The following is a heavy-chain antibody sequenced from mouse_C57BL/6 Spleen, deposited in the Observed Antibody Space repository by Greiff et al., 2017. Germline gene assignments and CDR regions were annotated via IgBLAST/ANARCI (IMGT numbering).Heavy chain of an antibody. V-gene: IGHV1-18*01. CDR2: INPNNGGT. D-gene: IGHD4-1*01. Sequence: EVKLQESGPELVKPGASVKIPCKASGYTFTDYNMDWVKQSRGKSLEWIGDINPNNGGTIYNQKFKGKATLTVDKSSSTAYMELRSLTSEDTAVYYCARMGRYFDYWGQGTTLTVSS. CDR3: ARMGRYFDY. CDR1: GYTFTDYN. J-gene: IGHJ2*01.